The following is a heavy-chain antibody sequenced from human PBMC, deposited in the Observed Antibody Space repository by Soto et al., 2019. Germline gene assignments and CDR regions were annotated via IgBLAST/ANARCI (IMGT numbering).Heavy chain of an antibody. V-gene: IGHV1-69*13. Sequence: GALVQVSCKASGGTLSSYAISWVRLAPGEGLDWMGGIIPICGTANFAQKCQGRVTITADESTSTAYMELSSLRSEDTAVYYCARDLCGGDCSPYYYYGMEVWGQGTTVTVSS. CDR2: IIPICGTA. CDR3: ARDLCGGDCSPYYYYGMEV. D-gene: IGHD2-21*02. J-gene: IGHJ6*02. CDR1: GGTLSSYA.